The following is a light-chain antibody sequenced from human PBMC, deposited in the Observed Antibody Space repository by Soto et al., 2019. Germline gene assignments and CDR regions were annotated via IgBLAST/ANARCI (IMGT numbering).Light chain of an antibody. V-gene: IGLV1-51*01. J-gene: IGLJ1*01. CDR2: DND. CDR1: NSNIGNYY. CDR3: KSYAGSNTYV. Sequence: QSALTQPPSVSAAPGQKIAISCSGTNSNIGNYYVSWYHQIPGTAPKLLIYDNDKRPSGIPDRFSGSKSGTSATLAITGLQTGDEGDYSCKSYAGSNTYVFGSGTKVTVL.